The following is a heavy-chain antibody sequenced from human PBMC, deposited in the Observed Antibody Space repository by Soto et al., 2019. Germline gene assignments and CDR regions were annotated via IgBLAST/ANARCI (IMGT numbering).Heavy chain of an antibody. CDR1: GGSISSSNW. D-gene: IGHD6-19*01. Sequence: PSETLSLTCAVSGGSISSSNWWSWVRQPPGKGLEWIGEIYHSGSTNYNPSLKSRVTISVDKSKNQFSLKLSSVTAADTAVYYCARSASYSSGWQALDYWGQGTLVTVSS. CDR3: ARSASYSSGWQALDY. CDR2: IYHSGST. V-gene: IGHV4-4*02. J-gene: IGHJ4*02.